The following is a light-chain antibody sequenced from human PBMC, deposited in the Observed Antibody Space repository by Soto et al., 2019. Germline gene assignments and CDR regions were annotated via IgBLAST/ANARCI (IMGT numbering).Light chain of an antibody. CDR3: QQYNHWPLT. CDR2: DAS. Sequence: EIVMTQSPGNLSVSPGERAALSCRASQSVSSDLAWYQQKPGQAPRLLIYDASTRASGIPARFSGSGSGTEFTLTISSLQSEDFGVYYCQQYNHWPLTFGGGTKVDIK. V-gene: IGKV3-15*01. CDR1: QSVSSD. J-gene: IGKJ4*01.